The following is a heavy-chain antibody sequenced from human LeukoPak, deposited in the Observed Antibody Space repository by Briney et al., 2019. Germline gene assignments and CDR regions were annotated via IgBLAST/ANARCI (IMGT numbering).Heavy chain of an antibody. J-gene: IGHJ4*02. CDR1: GGSISSSSYY. D-gene: IGHD4-23*01. CDR2: IYYSGST. V-gene: IGHV4-39*01. CDR3: ARGPRDYGGNSRDY. Sequence: KTSETLSLTCTVSGGSISSSSYYWGWIRQPPGKGLEWIGSIYYSGSTYYNPSLKSRVTISVDTSKNQFSLKLSSVTAADTAVYYCARGPRDYGGNSRDYWGQGTLVTVSS.